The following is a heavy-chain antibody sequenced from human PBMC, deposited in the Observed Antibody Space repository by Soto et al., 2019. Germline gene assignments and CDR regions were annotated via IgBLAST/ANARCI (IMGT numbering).Heavy chain of an antibody. V-gene: IGHV5-51*03. CDR3: ARLLLWFGESTYYYGMDV. Sequence: EVQLVQSGAEVKKPGESLKISCKGSGYSFTSYWIGWVRQMPGKGLEWMGIIYPGDSDTRYSPSFQGQVTISADKSISTAYLQWSSLKASDTAMYYCARLLLWFGESTYYYGMDVWGQGTTVTVSS. CDR1: GYSFTSYW. D-gene: IGHD3-10*01. J-gene: IGHJ6*02. CDR2: IYPGDSDT.